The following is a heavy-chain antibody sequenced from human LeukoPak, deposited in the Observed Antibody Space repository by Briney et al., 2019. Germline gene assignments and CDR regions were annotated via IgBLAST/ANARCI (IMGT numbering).Heavy chain of an antibody. CDR3: ARVDRSSTSCRHNWFDP. D-gene: IGHD2-2*01. CDR1: GYSISSGYY. Sequence: SETLSLTCTVSGYSISSGYYWGWIRQPPGKGLEWIGSIYHSGSTYYNPSLKSRVTISVDTSKNQFSLKLSSVTAADTAVYYCARVDRSSTSCRHNWFDPWGQGTLVTVSS. J-gene: IGHJ5*02. CDR2: IYHSGST. V-gene: IGHV4-38-2*02.